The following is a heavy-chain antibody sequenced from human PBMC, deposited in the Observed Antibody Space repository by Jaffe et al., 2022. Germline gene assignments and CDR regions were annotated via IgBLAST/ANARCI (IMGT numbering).Heavy chain of an antibody. D-gene: IGHD6-19*01. CDR2: IRYDGSNK. CDR1: GFTFSSYG. J-gene: IGHJ4*02. V-gene: IGHV3-30*02. Sequence: QVQLVESGGGVVQPGGSLRLSCAASGFTFSSYGMHWVRQAPGKGLEWVAFIRYDGSNKYYADSVKGRFTISRDNSKNTLYLQMNSLRAEDTAVYYCAKDIIGYSSGWFAFDYWGQGTLVTVSS. CDR3: AKDIIGYSSGWFAFDY.